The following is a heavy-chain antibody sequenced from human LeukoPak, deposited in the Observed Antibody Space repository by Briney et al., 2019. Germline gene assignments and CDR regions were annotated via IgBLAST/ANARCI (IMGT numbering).Heavy chain of an antibody. D-gene: IGHD6-13*01. CDR2: IWYDGSNK. CDR1: GFTFSSYG. J-gene: IGHJ1*01. V-gene: IGHV3-33*06. Sequence: GGSLRLSCAASGFTFSSYGMHWVRQAPGKGREWVAVIWYDGSNKYYADSVKGRFTISRDNSKNTLYLQMNSLRAEDTAVYYCAKGSHSSSWDDDAEYFQHWGQGTLVTVSS. CDR3: AKGSHSSSWDDDAEYFQH.